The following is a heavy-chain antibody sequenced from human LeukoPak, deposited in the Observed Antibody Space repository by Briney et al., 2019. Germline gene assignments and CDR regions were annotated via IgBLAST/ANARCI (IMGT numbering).Heavy chain of an antibody. Sequence: GESLKISCKGSGYSFTSNWIGWVRQMPGKGLEWMGIIYPGDSDTRYSPSFQGQVTISADRSISTAYLQWSSPKASDTAMYYCVRQGGSYWSHFDHWGQGTQVTVSS. CDR1: GYSFTSNW. V-gene: IGHV5-51*01. D-gene: IGHD1-26*01. J-gene: IGHJ4*02. CDR2: IYPGDSDT. CDR3: VRQGGSYWSHFDH.